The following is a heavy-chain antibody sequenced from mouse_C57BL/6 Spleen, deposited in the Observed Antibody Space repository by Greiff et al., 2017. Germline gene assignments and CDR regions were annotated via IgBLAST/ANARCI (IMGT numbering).Heavy chain of an antibody. D-gene: IGHD2-4*01. J-gene: IGHJ4*01. CDR1: GYSFTDYN. CDR3: ARSAIGYDYDDDYAMDD. CDR2: INPNYGTT. Sequence: VQLKESGPELVKPGASVKISCKASGYSFTDYNMNWVKQSNGKSLEWIGVINPNYGTTSYNQKFKGKATLTVDQSSSTAYMQLNSLTSEDSAVYYCARSAIGYDYDDDYAMDDWGQGTSVTVSS. V-gene: IGHV1-39*01.